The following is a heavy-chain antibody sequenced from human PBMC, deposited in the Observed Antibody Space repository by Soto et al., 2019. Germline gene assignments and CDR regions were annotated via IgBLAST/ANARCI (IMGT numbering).Heavy chain of an antibody. CDR2: ISGSGGRS. CDR1: GFTFSNYA. J-gene: IGHJ4*02. V-gene: IGHV3-23*01. Sequence: EVQLLDSGGGLLQPGGSLRLSCAPSGFTFSNYAMTLVRQGPGKGLEWVSGISGSGGRSYYADSVKGRFTISRDNSKSTLYLQMNSLRAGDRAVYYCAKAYFVWSSEQPYSFDYWGQGTLVTVSS. CDR3: AKAYFVWSSEQPYSFDY. D-gene: IGHD3-16*01.